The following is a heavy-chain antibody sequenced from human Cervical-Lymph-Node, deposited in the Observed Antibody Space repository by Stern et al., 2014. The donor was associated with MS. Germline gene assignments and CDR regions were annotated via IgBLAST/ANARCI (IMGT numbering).Heavy chain of an antibody. Sequence: QVQLLQPGAEVRKPGASVKVSCKASGYSFTTYYMHWVRQAPGQGLEWMGIINNRSGVTSYAQKVQGRVTLTRDTSTSTVHMELSSPRSEDTAVYYCARGESTLTGYLRVYNWLDPWGQGTLVTVSS. CDR3: ARGESTLTGYLRVYNWLDP. D-gene: IGHD3-9*01. V-gene: IGHV1-46*01. J-gene: IGHJ5*02. CDR1: GYSFTTYY. CDR2: INNRSGVT.